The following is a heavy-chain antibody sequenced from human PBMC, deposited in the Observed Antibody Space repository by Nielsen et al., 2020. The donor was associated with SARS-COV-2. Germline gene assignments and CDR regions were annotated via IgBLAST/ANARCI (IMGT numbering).Heavy chain of an antibody. V-gene: IGHV1-69*01. CDR2: IIPIFGTA. Sequence: WVRQAPGQGLEWMGGIIPIFGTANYAQKFQGRVTITADESTSTAYMEPSSLRSEDTAVYYCARGIFYCSSTSCYTAYFQHWGQGTLVTVSS. D-gene: IGHD2-2*02. CDR3: ARGIFYCSSTSCYTAYFQH. J-gene: IGHJ1*01.